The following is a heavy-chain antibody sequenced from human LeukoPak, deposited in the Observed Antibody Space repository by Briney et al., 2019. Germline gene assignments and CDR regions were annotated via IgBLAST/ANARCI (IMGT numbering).Heavy chain of an antibody. CDR3: GKEGGA. CDR2: IGGRGGST. Sequence: GGSLRLSCAASGFTFSSFTMTWVRQAPGKGLDWVSAIGGRGGSTYYADSLEGRFTIARDNSKDMVYLQINSLQVEDTAIYYCGKEGGAWGQGTKVTVSS. CDR1: GFTFSSFT. D-gene: IGHD3-16*01. V-gene: IGHV3-23*01. J-gene: IGHJ5*02.